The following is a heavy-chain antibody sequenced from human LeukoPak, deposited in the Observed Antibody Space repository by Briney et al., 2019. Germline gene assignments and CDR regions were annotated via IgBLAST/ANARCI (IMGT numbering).Heavy chain of an antibody. J-gene: IGHJ4*02. CDR3: AIITLDFCSGYFDY. D-gene: IGHD3-3*01. Sequence: PSQTLSLTCTVSGGSISSGSYYWSWIRQPAGKGLEWIGRIYTSGSTNYNPSLKSRVTISIDTSKNQFSLKLSSVTAADTAVYYCAIITLDFCSGYFDYWGQGTLVTVSS. CDR1: GGSISSGSYY. CDR2: IYTSGST. V-gene: IGHV4-61*02.